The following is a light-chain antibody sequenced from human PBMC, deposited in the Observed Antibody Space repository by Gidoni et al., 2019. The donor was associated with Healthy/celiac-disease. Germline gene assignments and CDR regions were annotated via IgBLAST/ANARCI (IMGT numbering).Light chain of an antibody. CDR3: SSYTSSSDVV. V-gene: IGLV2-14*01. J-gene: IGLJ2*01. Sequence: QPALTQPASVSVSPGPSITISCTGTSSDVGGYNYVSWYQQHPGKAPKLMIYDVSKRPSGVSNRFSGSKSGNTASLTISGLQAEDEADYYCSSYTSSSDVVFGGGTKLTVL. CDR2: DVS. CDR1: SSDVGGYNY.